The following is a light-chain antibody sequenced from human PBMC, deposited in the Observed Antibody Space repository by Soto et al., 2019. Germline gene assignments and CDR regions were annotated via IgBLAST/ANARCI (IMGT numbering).Light chain of an antibody. V-gene: IGKV1-12*01. CDR1: QGISSL. CDR3: QQANSFPLP. Sequence: DIQMTQSPSSVSASVGDRVTITCRASQGISSLLAWYQQKPGKAPNLLIHTASSLQSGVPSRFSGSGSGTDFALTISSLQPEDFATYCGQQANSFPLPFGGGTKVEIK. J-gene: IGKJ4*01. CDR2: TAS.